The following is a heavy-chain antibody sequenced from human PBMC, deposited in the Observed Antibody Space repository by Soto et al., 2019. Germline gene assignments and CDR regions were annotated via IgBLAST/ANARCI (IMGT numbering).Heavy chain of an antibody. CDR1: GGSISSYY. D-gene: IGHD5-12*01. Sequence: SETLSLTCTVSGGSISSYYWSWIRQPPGKGLEWIGYIYYSGSTNYNPSLKSRVTISVDTSKNQFSLKLSSVTAADTAVYYCARTLVETATIKGSHNWFDPWGQGTLVTVSS. CDR3: ARTLVETATIKGSHNWFDP. CDR2: IYYSGST. J-gene: IGHJ5*02. V-gene: IGHV4-59*01.